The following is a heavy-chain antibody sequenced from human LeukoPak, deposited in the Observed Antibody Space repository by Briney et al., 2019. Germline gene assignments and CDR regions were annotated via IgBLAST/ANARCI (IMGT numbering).Heavy chain of an antibody. J-gene: IGHJ5*02. Sequence: PSQTLSLTCTVSGDSISSGSYYWNWIRQHPGKGLEWIEHIYYNGNSYYNPSLKSRVIISLDSSKNHFSLNLNSVTAADTAVYYCARGVSIRRGDAIYNWFDPWGQGTLVTVSS. V-gene: IGHV4-31*03. D-gene: IGHD3-10*01. CDR2: IYYNGNS. CDR3: ARGVSIRRGDAIYNWFDP. CDR1: GDSISSGSYY.